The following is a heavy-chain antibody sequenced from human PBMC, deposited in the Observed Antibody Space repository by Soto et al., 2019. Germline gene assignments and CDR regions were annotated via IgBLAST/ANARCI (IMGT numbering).Heavy chain of an antibody. CDR2: ISSSSYI. V-gene: IGHV3-21*01. Sequence: GGSLRLSCAASGFTFSSYSMNCVRQAPGKGLEWVSSISSSSYICYADSVKGRFTISRDNAKNSLYLQMNSLRAEDTAVYYCATAGADAGHYYYGKDVWGQGTRVTVS. J-gene: IGHJ6*02. CDR3: ATAGADAGHYYYGKDV. D-gene: IGHD3-10*01. CDR1: GFTFSSYS.